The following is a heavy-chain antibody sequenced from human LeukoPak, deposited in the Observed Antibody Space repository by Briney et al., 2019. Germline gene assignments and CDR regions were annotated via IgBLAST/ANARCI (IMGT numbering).Heavy chain of an antibody. CDR1: GYTFTGYY. J-gene: IGHJ6*02. Sequence: ASVKVSCKASGYTFTGYYMHWVRQAPGQGLEWMGWINPNSGGTNYAQKFQGRVTMTRDTSISTAYMELSRLRSDDTAVYYCAGPSIAARPPIGYYYGMDVWGQGTTVTVSS. D-gene: IGHD6-6*01. CDR2: INPNSGGT. V-gene: IGHV1-2*02. CDR3: AGPSIAARPPIGYYYGMDV.